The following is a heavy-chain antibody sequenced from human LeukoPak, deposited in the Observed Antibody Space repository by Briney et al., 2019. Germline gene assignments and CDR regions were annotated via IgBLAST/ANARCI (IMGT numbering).Heavy chain of an antibody. CDR2: ISDSGDRT. CDR1: GFTFSSYA. CDR3: AREGAYKYGWFDP. J-gene: IGHJ5*02. Sequence: GGSLRLSCPASGFTFSSYAMSWVRRAPGKGLEWVSAISDSGDRTYYADSVKGRFTISRDSFKNTLFLQLNSLRADDTAVYYCAREGAYKYGWFDPWGQETLVTVSS. V-gene: IGHV3-23*01. D-gene: IGHD5-24*01.